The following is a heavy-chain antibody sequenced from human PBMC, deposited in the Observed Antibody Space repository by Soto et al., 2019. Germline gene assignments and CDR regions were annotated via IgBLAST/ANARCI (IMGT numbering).Heavy chain of an antibody. V-gene: IGHV1-3*01. J-gene: IGHJ5*02. Sequence: ASVKVSCKASGYIFTSYSMHWVRQAPGQRLEWMGWINPGNGNTKYSQKFQGRVTITRDTSASTAYMELSSLRSEDTAVYYCARGEYHLLTLRFDPWGQGTLVTVSS. CDR2: INPGNGNT. CDR3: ARGEYHLLTLRFDP. D-gene: IGHD2-2*01. CDR1: GYIFTSYS.